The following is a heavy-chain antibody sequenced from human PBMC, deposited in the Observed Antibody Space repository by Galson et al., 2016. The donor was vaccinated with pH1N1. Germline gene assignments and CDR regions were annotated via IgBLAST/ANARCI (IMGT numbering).Heavy chain of an antibody. J-gene: IGHJ4*02. Sequence: QSGAEVKKSGESLKISCEASGYTFTDYWIGWVRQTPGTGLEWIGIIYPRDSDTRYRPSFQGHVTFSADESISSASLQWSSLKASDSGIYYCAREDPSGVYPHWGQGTLVTVSS. CDR2: IYPRDSDT. CDR1: GYTFTDYW. D-gene: IGHD2-15*01. CDR3: AREDPSGVYPH. V-gene: IGHV5-51*01.